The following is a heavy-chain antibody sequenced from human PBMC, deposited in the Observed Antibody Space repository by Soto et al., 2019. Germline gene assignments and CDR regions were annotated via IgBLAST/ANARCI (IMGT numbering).Heavy chain of an antibody. CDR2: IYYSGST. J-gene: IGHJ3*02. Sequence: TSGTLSITCTVSGGSISSSSYYLGLIRQPPRKGLEWIGRIYYSGSTYYNPSLKSRVTISVDTSKSQFSLKLSSVTAADTAVYYCARHRHAYYDFWSGYYHAFDIWGQGTMVT. V-gene: IGHV4-39*01. CDR3: ARHRHAYYDFWSGYYHAFDI. CDR1: GGSISSSSYY. D-gene: IGHD3-3*01.